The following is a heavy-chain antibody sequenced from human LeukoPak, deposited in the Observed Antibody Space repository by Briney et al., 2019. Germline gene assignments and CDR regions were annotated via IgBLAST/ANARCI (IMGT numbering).Heavy chain of an antibody. CDR1: GGTFSSYT. CDR3: ARAVAGTGYFDY. V-gene: IGHV1-69*02. CDR2: IIPILGIA. D-gene: IGHD6-19*01. J-gene: IGHJ4*02. Sequence: ASVKVSCKASGGTFSSYTISWVRQAPGQGLEWMGRIIPILGIANYAQKFQGRVTITADKSTSTAYMELNSLRSEDTAVYYCARAVAGTGYFDYWGQGTLVTVSS.